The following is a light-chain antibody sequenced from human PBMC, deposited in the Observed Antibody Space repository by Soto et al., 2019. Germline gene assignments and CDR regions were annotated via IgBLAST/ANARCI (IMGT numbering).Light chain of an antibody. CDR3: SSYTTGTTLVV. CDR2: DVN. V-gene: IGLV2-14*03. CDR1: NSGGSAYDY. Sequence: QSALTQPASVSGSPGQPITITCTGTNSGGSAYDYFSWYQHLPGKAPKLMIYDVNKRPSGVSHRFSGSRSGNTASLTISGLQAEDEADYYCSSYTTGTTLVVFGGGTKLTVL. J-gene: IGLJ2*01.